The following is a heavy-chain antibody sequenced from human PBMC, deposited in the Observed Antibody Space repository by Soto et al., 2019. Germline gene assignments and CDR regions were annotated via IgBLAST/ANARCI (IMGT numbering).Heavy chain of an antibody. V-gene: IGHV4-34*01. CDR1: GGSFSGYY. D-gene: IGHD1-26*01. J-gene: IGHJ4*02. CDR2: INHSGST. CDR3: ARDVPLYSGSYNDY. Sequence: TSETLSLTCAVYGGSFSGYYWSWIRQPPGKGLEWIGEINHSGSTNYNPSLKSRVTISVDTSKNQFSLKLSSVTAADTAVYYCARDVPLYSGSYNDYWGQGTLVTVSS.